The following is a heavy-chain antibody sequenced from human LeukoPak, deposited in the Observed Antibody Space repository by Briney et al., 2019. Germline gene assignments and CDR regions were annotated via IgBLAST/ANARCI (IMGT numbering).Heavy chain of an antibody. CDR3: AKVQLGIGVDY. J-gene: IGHJ4*02. Sequence: GGSLRLSCAASGFSFSSYAVGWVRQAPGKGLEWVSGISDGGSRTYYADSVKGRFTISRDDSKNTLYLQMNSLRAEDTAVYYCAKVQLGIGVDYWGREHWSPSPQ. V-gene: IGHV3-23*01. CDR1: GFSFSSYA. CDR2: ISDGGSRT. D-gene: IGHD7-27*01.